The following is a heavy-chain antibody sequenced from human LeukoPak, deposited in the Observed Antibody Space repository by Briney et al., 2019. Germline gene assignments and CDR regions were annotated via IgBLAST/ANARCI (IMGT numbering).Heavy chain of an antibody. CDR1: GYTFTGYY. J-gene: IGHJ4*02. CDR3: ARGAHYHDSSQGYDY. V-gene: IGHV1-2*02. D-gene: IGHD3-22*01. CDR2: INPNSGGT. Sequence: GASVKVSCKASGYTFTGYYMHWVRQAPGQGLAWMGWINPNSGGTNYAQKFQGRVTMTRDTSISTAYMEVSRLRSDDTAVYYCARGAHYHDSSQGYDYWGQGTLVTVSS.